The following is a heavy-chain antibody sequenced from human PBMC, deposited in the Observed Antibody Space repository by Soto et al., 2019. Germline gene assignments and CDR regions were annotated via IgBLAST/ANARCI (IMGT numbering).Heavy chain of an antibody. V-gene: IGHV3-48*02. CDR2: ISSSISTM. Sequence: GGSLRLSCAATGFTFSSYSMNWVRQAPGKGLEWLSYISSSISTMHYADSVKGRFTISRDNAKNSLYLQINSLRDEDTAVYYCAREVRDTAVADFDYWGQGTLVTVSS. CDR3: AREVRDTAVADFDY. CDR1: GFTFSSYS. J-gene: IGHJ4*02. D-gene: IGHD5-18*01.